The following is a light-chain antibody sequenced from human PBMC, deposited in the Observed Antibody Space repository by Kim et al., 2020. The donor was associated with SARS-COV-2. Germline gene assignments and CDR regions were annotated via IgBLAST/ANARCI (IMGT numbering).Light chain of an antibody. Sequence: ATITCKSSQSVLGSYNDKNYLAWYQQKPGQRPKLLIYWASTRESGVPDRFSGSGSGTDFTLTISSLQAEDVAVYYCQQYNSMPLTFGGGTKVDIK. V-gene: IGKV4-1*01. CDR2: WAS. CDR3: QQYNSMPLT. J-gene: IGKJ4*01. CDR1: QSVLGSYNDKNY.